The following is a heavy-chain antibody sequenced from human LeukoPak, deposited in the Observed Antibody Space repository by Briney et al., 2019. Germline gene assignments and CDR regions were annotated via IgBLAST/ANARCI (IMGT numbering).Heavy chain of an antibody. D-gene: IGHD4-17*01. J-gene: IGHJ6*03. CDR3: ASQYGDYTRSYYYMDV. CDR1: GGSISSSSHY. V-gene: IGHV4-39*07. CDR2: IYYSGST. Sequence: SETLSLTCTVSGGSISSSSHYWAWIRQSPGTGLEWIGSIYYSGSTYYNPSLKSRVTISVDTSKNQFSLKLSSVTAADTAVYYCASQYGDYTRSYYYMDVWGKGTTVTVSS.